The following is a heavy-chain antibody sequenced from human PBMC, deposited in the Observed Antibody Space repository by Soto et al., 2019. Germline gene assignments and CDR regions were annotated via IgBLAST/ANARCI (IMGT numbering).Heavy chain of an antibody. J-gene: IGHJ6*02. CDR2: INHRGST. V-gene: IGHV4-34*01. D-gene: IGHD4-17*01. CDR3: ANYEHMTSLYGSDV. Sequence: QVQLQQWGAGLLKPSETLSLTCAVSGGSFSGYYWSWIRQPPGKGLEWIGEINHRGSTTYNPSLTSRVTLSLDSSKNQFSLILTSVTAADAAVDYCANYEHMTSLYGSDVWGQVATVTVS. CDR1: GGSFSGYY.